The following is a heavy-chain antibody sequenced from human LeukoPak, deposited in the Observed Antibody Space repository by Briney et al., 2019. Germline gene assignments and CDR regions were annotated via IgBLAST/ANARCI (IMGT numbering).Heavy chain of an antibody. CDR3: AKWGDYDVLTGYYVSDY. Sequence: YADSVKGRLTISRDNSKNTVFLQMNSLRAEDTAVYYCAKWGDYDVLTGYYVSDYWGQGTLVTVSS. J-gene: IGHJ4*02. V-gene: IGHV3-23*01. D-gene: IGHD3-9*01.